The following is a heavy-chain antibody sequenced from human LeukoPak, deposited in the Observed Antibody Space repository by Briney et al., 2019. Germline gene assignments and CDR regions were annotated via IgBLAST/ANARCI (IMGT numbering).Heavy chain of an antibody. J-gene: IGHJ4*02. V-gene: IGHV1-2*02. CDR2: INPNSGGA. Sequence: GASVKVSCRASGYTFIAYYMHWVRQAPGQGLEWMGWINPNSGGANYAQKFQGRVTMTRDTSITTAYMELSRLSSDDTAVYYCARDHIDSGSYTDYWGQGTLVTVSS. CDR1: GYTFIAYY. CDR3: ARDHIDSGSYTDY. D-gene: IGHD3-10*01.